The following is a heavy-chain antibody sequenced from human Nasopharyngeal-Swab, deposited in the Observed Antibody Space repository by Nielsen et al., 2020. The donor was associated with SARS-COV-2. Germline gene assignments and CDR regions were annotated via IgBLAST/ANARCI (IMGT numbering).Heavy chain of an antibody. D-gene: IGHD3-16*01. CDR1: GFNFTSYA. CDR3: AKDRGGRSLDS. V-gene: IGHV3-30-3*02. Sequence: SCSASGFNFTSYAIHCVRQPPGKGLEWVAVVSYDGTNTFYADSVKGRFAISRDNSKSTMSLQMNSLRSEDTAVYYCAKDRGGRSLDSWGQGTLVTVSS. J-gene: IGHJ4*02. CDR2: VSYDGTNT.